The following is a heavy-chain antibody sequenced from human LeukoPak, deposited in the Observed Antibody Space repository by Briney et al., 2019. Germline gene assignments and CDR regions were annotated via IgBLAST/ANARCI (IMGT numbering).Heavy chain of an antibody. J-gene: IGHJ4*02. D-gene: IGHD5-12*01. Sequence: GGSLRLSCAASGFTFSSYWMTWVRQAPGKGLEWVANIKQDGSEKYYVDSVKGRFTISRDNAKNSLYLQMNSLRAEDTAVYYCVRGGYGPRYYFDYWGQGTLVTVSS. V-gene: IGHV3-7*04. CDR2: IKQDGSEK. CDR3: VRGGYGPRYYFDY. CDR1: GFTFSSYW.